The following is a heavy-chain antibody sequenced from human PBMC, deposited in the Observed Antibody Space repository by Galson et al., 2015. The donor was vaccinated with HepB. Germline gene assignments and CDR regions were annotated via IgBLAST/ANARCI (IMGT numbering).Heavy chain of an antibody. J-gene: IGHJ4*02. CDR2: IYTGGSA. CDR3: ASGRGYGGYDILDY. D-gene: IGHD5-12*01. V-gene: IGHV3-53*01. Sequence: SLRLSCAASGFTVSSNYMFWVRQAPGKWLEWVSLIYTGGSAYYADSVKGRFTISRDNSRNTLYPQMNSLRAEDTAVYYCASGRGYGGYDILDYWGQGTLVTVSS. CDR1: GFTVSSNY.